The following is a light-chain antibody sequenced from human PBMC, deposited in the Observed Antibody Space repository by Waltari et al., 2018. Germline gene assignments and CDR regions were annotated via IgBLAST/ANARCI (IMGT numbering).Light chain of an antibody. CDR3: CSYAGSSTHVV. J-gene: IGLJ2*01. Sequence: QSALTQPASVPGSPGQSITISCTGTSSHVGSYHLVSLYQQHPGTAPKLMIYEVSKRPSGVSNRFSGSKSGNTASLTISGLQAEDDADYYCCSYAGSSTHVVFGGGTKLTVL. CDR1: SSHVGSYHL. V-gene: IGLV2-23*02. CDR2: EVS.